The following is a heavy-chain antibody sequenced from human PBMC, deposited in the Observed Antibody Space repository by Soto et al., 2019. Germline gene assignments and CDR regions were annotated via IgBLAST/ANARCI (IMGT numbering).Heavy chain of an antibody. D-gene: IGHD1-1*01. Sequence: GGSLRLSCAASRFTFSSYAMSWVRQAPGKGLKWVSAISGGGGGTYYADSVKGRFTISRDNSKNTLYLQMNSLRAEDTALYYCARSKEPSYYYYGMDVWGQGTTVTVSS. J-gene: IGHJ6*02. V-gene: IGHV3-23*01. CDR3: ARSKEPSYYYYGMDV. CDR1: RFTFSSYA. CDR2: ISGGGGGT.